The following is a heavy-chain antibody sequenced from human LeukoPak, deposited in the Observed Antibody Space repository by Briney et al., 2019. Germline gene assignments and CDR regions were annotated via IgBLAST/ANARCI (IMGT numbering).Heavy chain of an antibody. Sequence: GGSLRLSCAASGFTFSSHSMNWVRQAPGKGLEWVSYISSSSSTIYYADSVKGRFTISRDNAKNSLYLQMNSLRAEDTAVYYCATEVASWFDPWGQGTLVTVSS. J-gene: IGHJ5*02. CDR3: ATEVASWFDP. D-gene: IGHD2-15*01. CDR1: GFTFSSHS. V-gene: IGHV3-48*01. CDR2: ISSSSSTI.